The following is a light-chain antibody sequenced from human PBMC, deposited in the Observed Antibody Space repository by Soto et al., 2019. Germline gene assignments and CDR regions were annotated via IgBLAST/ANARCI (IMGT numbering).Light chain of an antibody. CDR3: QQNYITPPFT. V-gene: IGKV1-39*01. J-gene: IGKJ4*01. CDR1: QTLFTY. Sequence: DIQMTQSPSSLSASVGDRVTITCRASQTLFTYLNWYQHKPGKAPKLLDYDASTLQSGVPSRFSDSGSGTDFTLTISNLQPEDFATYYWQQNYITPPFTFGGGTKVE. CDR2: DAS.